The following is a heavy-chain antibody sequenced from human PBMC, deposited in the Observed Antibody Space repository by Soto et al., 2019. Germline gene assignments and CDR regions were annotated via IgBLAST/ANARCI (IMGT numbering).Heavy chain of an antibody. CDR3: ARDRLLYGDFDYYYYYGMDV. Sequence: GASVKVSCKASGYTFTSYYMHWVRQAPGQGLEWMGIINPSGGSTSYAQKFQGRVTMTRDTSTGTVYMELSSLRSEDTAVYYCARDRLLYGDFDYYYYYGMDVWGQGTTVTVSS. CDR1: GYTFTSYY. J-gene: IGHJ6*02. D-gene: IGHD4-17*01. V-gene: IGHV1-46*01. CDR2: INPSGGST.